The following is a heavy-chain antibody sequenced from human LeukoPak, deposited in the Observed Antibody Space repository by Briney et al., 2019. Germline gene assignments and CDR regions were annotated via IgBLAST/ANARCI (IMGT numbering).Heavy chain of an antibody. Sequence: GGSLRLSCAASGFTFSSYGMSWVRQAPGKGLEWVSAISGSGGSTYYADSVKGRFTISRDNAKNSLYLQMNSLRAEDTAVYYCARPTSPRFGRDSFGYWGQGTLVTVSS. J-gene: IGHJ4*02. CDR3: ARPTSPRFGRDSFGY. V-gene: IGHV3-23*01. CDR2: ISGSGGST. CDR1: GFTFSSYG. D-gene: IGHD3-10*01.